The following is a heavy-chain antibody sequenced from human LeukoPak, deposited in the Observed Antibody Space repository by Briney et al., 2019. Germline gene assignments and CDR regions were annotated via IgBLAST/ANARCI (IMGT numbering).Heavy chain of an antibody. CDR2: ISSSGSTI. Sequence: PGGSLRLSCAASGFTFSSYEMNWVRQAPGKGLEWVSYISSSGSTIYYADSVKGRFTISRDNAKNSLYLQMNSLRAEDTAVYYCARRRSYYYYYMDVWGKGTTVTISS. J-gene: IGHJ6*03. CDR3: ARRRSYYYYYMDV. CDR1: GFTFSSYE. V-gene: IGHV3-48*03. D-gene: IGHD4-17*01.